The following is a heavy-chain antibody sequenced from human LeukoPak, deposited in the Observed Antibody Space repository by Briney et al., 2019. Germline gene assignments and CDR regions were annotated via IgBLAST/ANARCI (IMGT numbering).Heavy chain of an antibody. Sequence: PGGSLRLSCAASGFTFSSYSMNWVRQAPGKGLEWVSAISGSGGSTYYADSVKGRFTISRDNSKNTLYLQMNSLRAEDTAVYYCATYYYDSSGYYLDYWGQGTLVTVSS. D-gene: IGHD3-22*01. V-gene: IGHV3-23*01. J-gene: IGHJ4*02. CDR2: ISGSGGST. CDR1: GFTFSSYS. CDR3: ATYYYDSSGYYLDY.